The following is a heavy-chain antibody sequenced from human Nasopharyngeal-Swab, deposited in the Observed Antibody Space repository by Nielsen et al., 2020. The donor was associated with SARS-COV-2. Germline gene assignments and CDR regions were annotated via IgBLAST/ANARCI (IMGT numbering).Heavy chain of an antibody. J-gene: IGHJ5*02. CDR3: ARDFSYGSGSGWFDP. CDR2: ISYDGSNK. V-gene: IGHV3-30*03. Sequence: GGSLRLSCAASGFTFSSYGMHWVRQAPGKGLEWVAVISYDGSNKYYADSVKGRFTISRDNAKNTLYLQMNSLRAEDTAVYYCARDFSYGSGSGWFDPWGQGTLVTVSS. CDR1: GFTFSSYG. D-gene: IGHD3-10*01.